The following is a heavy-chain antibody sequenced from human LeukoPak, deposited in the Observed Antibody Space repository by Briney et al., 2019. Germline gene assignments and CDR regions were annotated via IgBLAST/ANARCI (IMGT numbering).Heavy chain of an antibody. D-gene: IGHD6-13*01. Sequence: GGSLRLSCVASGFSFSSYVINWVRQAPGKGLEWVAVIWYDGRRIHYADSVEGRFTISRDNSKNTLYLEMNSLRAEDTAVYYCARMTAADGQAYFDYWGQGTFVTVSS. CDR3: ARMTAADGQAYFDY. V-gene: IGHV3-33*01. CDR2: IWYDGRRI. J-gene: IGHJ4*01. CDR1: GFSFSSYV.